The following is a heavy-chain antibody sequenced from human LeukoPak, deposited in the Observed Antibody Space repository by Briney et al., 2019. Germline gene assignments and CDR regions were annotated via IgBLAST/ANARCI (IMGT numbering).Heavy chain of an antibody. Sequence: GGSLRLSCAASGFTFSSYEMNWVRQAPGKELEWVSYISTSGSTIYYADSVKGRFTISRDNAKNSLYLQMNSLRAEDTAVYYCARDPDITMVRGVNGVDVWGQGTTVTVSS. J-gene: IGHJ6*02. CDR3: ARDPDITMVRGVNGVDV. V-gene: IGHV3-48*03. CDR2: ISTSGSTI. CDR1: GFTFSSYE. D-gene: IGHD3-10*01.